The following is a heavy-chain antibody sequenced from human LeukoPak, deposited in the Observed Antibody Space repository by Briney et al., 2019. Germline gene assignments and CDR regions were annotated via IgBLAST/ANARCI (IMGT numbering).Heavy chain of an antibody. V-gene: IGHV3-23*01. CDR3: ARALTTLTYEGY. CDR1: GFTFSSYA. Sequence: GGSLRLSCTASGFTFSSYAMSWVRQAPGKGLEWVSAISGSGGSTYYADSVKARFTISRDNSKNTLYLQMNSLRAEDTAVYYCARALTTLTYEGYWGQGTLVTVSS. CDR2: ISGSGGST. D-gene: IGHD1-1*01. J-gene: IGHJ4*02.